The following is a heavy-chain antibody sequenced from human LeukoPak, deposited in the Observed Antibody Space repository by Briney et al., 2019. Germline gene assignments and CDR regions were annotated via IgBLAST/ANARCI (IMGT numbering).Heavy chain of an antibody. Sequence: GESLKISCKGSGYSFTSYRIGWVRQMPGKGLEWMGIIYPGDSDTRYSPSFQGQVTISADKSISTAYLQWSGLKASDTAMYYCARRPGYSSGWYHNWFDPWGQGTLVTVSS. CDR1: GYSFTSYR. J-gene: IGHJ5*02. V-gene: IGHV5-51*01. CDR3: ARRPGYSSGWYHNWFDP. D-gene: IGHD6-19*01. CDR2: IYPGDSDT.